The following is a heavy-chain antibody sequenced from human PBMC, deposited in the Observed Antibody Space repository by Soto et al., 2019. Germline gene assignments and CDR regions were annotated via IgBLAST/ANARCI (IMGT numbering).Heavy chain of an antibody. D-gene: IGHD6-19*01. CDR3: AHTLVAGLGYYFDY. CDR2: IYWDDDK. J-gene: IGHJ4*02. V-gene: IGHV2-5*02. CDR1: GLSLSTTRVG. Sequence: QNTLKESGPTLVKPTQTLTLTCTFSGLSLSTTRVGVGWIRQPPGKALEWLALIYWDDDKRYSPFLKSRLTITKDTSKNQVVLTMTNMDPMDTATSFCAHTLVAGLGYYFDYWGQGTLVTVSS.